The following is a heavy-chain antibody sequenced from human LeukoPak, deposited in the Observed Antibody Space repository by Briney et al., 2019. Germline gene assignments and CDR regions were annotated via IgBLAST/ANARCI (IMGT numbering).Heavy chain of an antibody. J-gene: IGHJ5*02. CDR1: GFTFSSYA. CDR2: ISAIGSST. V-gene: IGHV3-23*01. CDR3: AKAHTVTTLYWFDP. Sequence: GGSLRLSCAASGFTFSSYAMIWVRQAPGEGLEWVSAISAIGSSTYYADSVKGRFTISRDNSKNTLYLQMNSLRAEDTAVYYCAKAHTVTTLYWFDPWGQGTLVTVSS. D-gene: IGHD4-17*01.